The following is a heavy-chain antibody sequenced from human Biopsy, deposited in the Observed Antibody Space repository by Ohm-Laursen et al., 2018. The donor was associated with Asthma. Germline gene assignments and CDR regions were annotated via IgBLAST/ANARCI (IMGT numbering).Heavy chain of an antibody. D-gene: IGHD2-2*01. Sequence: GASVKVSCKSLGGTFNTYVIGWVRPAPGPGLDWMGGINSVFGTTTYPQKFQDRVTITADDSTSTVYMELSSLRSEDTAVYYCARKAGSCISRTCYSLDFWGQGTLVTVSS. CDR1: GGTFNTYV. CDR2: INSVFGTT. V-gene: IGHV1-69*13. J-gene: IGHJ4*02. CDR3: ARKAGSCISRTCYSLDF.